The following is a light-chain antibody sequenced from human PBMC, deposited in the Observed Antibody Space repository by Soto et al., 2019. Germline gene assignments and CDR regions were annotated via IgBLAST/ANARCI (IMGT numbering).Light chain of an antibody. CDR1: QTVTRSY. V-gene: IGKV3-20*01. CDR3: QQYGTSPRT. Sequence: VLTQSPGTMAVSPGERVTLSCRASQTVTRSYLAWYQQKPGQAPRLLIDGASIRATGIPDMFSGSGSGTDSTLTISRLQPEDFAVYYCQQYGTSPRTFGQGTKV. J-gene: IGKJ1*01. CDR2: GAS.